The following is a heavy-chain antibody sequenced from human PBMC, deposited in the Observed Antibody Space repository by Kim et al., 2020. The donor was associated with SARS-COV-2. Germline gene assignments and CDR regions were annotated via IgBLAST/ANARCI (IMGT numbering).Heavy chain of an antibody. V-gene: IGHV4-39*01. Sequence: SETLSLTCTVSGGSISSSSYYWGWIRQPPGKGLEWIGSIYYSGSTYYNPSLKSRVTLSVDTSKNQFSLKLSSVTAADTAVYDCARHSRMVVIPAAILAWGEGTLVSVSS. D-gene: IGHD2-2*01. CDR1: GGSISSSSYY. J-gene: IGHJ4*02. CDR2: IYYSGST. CDR3: ARHSRMVVIPAAILA.